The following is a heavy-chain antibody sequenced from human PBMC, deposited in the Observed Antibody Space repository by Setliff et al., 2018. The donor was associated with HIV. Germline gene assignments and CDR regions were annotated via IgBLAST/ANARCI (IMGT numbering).Heavy chain of an antibody. J-gene: IGHJ6*03. CDR2: INHSGST. CDR1: GGSFSGYY. CDR3: ARGSSPAVTSYYYYYMDV. D-gene: IGHD4-17*01. Sequence: LSLTCAIYGGSFSGYYWSWIRQPPGKGLEWIGEINHSGSTNYNPSLKTRVTISVDTSKNQFSLKLSSVTAADTAVYYCARGSSPAVTSYYYYYMDVWGKGTTVTVSS. V-gene: IGHV4-34*01.